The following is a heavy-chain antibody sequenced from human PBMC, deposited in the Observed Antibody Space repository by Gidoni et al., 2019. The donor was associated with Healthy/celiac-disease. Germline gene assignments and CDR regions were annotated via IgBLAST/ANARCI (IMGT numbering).Heavy chain of an antibody. V-gene: IGHV3-30*18. CDR3: AKGHEAFDY. J-gene: IGHJ4*02. CDR1: GFTFSSDG. Sequence: QVQLVESGGGVVQPGRSLRLSCAASGFTFSSDGMHWVRQAPGKGLEWVAVISYDGSNKYYADSVKGRFTISRDNSKNTLYLQMNSLRAEDTAVYYCAKGHEAFDYWGQGTLVTVSS. CDR2: ISYDGSNK.